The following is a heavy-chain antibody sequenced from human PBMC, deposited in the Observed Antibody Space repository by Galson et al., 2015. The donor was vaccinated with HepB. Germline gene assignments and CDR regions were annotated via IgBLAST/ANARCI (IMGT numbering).Heavy chain of an antibody. CDR2: IDSGGSHI. CDR3: ARGGGSFGY. Sequence: LRLSCAASGFSFSDSAMNWVRQAPEKGLEWVSSIDSGGSHIFYADSLKGRFTISRDNAKNSLFLEMNSLKVEDTAVYYCARGGGSFGYWGQGTLVTVSS. J-gene: IGHJ4*02. D-gene: IGHD1-26*01. CDR1: GFSFSDSA. V-gene: IGHV3-21*01.